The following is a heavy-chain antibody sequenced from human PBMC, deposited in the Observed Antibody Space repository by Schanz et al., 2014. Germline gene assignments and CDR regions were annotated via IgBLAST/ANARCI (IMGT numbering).Heavy chain of an antibody. D-gene: IGHD3-10*01. CDR3: VSSGSYSSYAF. CDR2: INTGVNT. V-gene: IGHV3-66*01. CDR1: GFTFSGNA. J-gene: IGHJ4*02. Sequence: EVQLVESGGGLVQPGGSLRLSCAASGFTFSGNAMHWVRQAPGKGLEWVSAINTGVNTYYADSVRGRFTMSRDNSKNTLYLQMNSLRAGDAAVYHCVSSGSYSSYAFWGQGTLVTVSS.